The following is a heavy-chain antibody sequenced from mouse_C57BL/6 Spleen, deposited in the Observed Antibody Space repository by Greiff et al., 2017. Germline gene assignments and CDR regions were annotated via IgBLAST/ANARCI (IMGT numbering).Heavy chain of an antibody. J-gene: IGHJ3*01. V-gene: IGHV5-9*01. Sequence: EVKVVESGGGLVKPGGSLKLSCAASGFTFSSYTMSWVRQTPEKRLEWVATISGGGGNTYYPDSVKGRFTISRDNAKNTLYLQMSSLRSEDTALYYCARHGDGYWWFAYWGQGTLVTVSA. CDR2: ISGGGGNT. D-gene: IGHD2-3*01. CDR3: ARHGDGYWWFAY. CDR1: GFTFSSYT.